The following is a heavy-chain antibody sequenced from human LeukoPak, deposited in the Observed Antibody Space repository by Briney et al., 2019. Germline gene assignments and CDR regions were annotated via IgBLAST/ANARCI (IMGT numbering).Heavy chain of an antibody. Sequence: GGSLRLSCAASGFSFSNHYINWVRQSPGEGLEWVGRARNKAESYKIEYAASVKGRFIISRDDSKKSLFLHMNNLKTEDTAVYYCARESSIFQVVARSYMDVWGKGTTVTVSS. D-gene: IGHD3-3*01. CDR3: ARESSIFQVVARSYMDV. CDR2: ARNKAESYKI. CDR1: GFSFSNHY. J-gene: IGHJ6*03. V-gene: IGHV3-72*01.